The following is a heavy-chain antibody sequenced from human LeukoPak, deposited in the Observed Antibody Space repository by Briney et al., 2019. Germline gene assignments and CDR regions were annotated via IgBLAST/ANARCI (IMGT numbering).Heavy chain of an antibody. CDR2: INHSGST. D-gene: IGHD3-3*01. Sequence: PSETLSLTCAVYGGSFSVYYWSWIRQPPEKGVEWIGEINHSGSTNYNPSLKSRVTISVDTSKNQFSLKLSSVTAADTAVYYCARELVFGVVTGAFDIWGQGTMVTVSS. CDR3: ARELVFGVVTGAFDI. J-gene: IGHJ3*02. CDR1: GGSFSVYY. V-gene: IGHV4-34*01.